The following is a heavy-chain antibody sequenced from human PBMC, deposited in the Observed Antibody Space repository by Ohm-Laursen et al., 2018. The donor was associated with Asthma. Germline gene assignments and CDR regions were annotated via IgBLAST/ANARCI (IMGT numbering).Heavy chain of an antibody. J-gene: IGHJ4*02. D-gene: IGHD2-15*01. CDR2: FSGSGGST. CDR1: GFTFSSYA. CDR3: AKGTGYCGGGSCFTDY. V-gene: IGHV3-23*01. Sequence: GSLRLSCSAPGFTFSSYAMSWVRQAPGKGLEWVSLFSGSGGSTYYADSVKGRFTISRDNSKNTLYLQMNSLRAEDTAVYYCAKGTGYCGGGSCFTDYWGQGTLVTVSS.